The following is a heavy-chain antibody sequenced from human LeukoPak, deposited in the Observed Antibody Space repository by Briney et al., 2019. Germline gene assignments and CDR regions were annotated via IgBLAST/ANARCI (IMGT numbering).Heavy chain of an antibody. CDR1: GFTFSSYA. J-gene: IGHJ5*02. V-gene: IGHV1-3*01. Sequence: GGSLRLSCAASGFTFSSYAMHWVRQAPGQRLEWMGWINAGNGNTKYSQKFQGRVTITRDTSASTAYMELSSLRSEDTAVYYCARKFVPAAIEGGWFDPWGQGTLVTVSS. CDR2: INAGNGNT. CDR3: ARKFVPAAIEGGWFDP. D-gene: IGHD2-2*01.